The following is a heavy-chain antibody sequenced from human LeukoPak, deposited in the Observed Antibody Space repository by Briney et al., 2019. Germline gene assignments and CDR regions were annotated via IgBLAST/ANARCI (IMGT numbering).Heavy chain of an antibody. CDR2: ISSTSLYI. V-gene: IGHV3-21*01. CDR3: ARDRSPYGAGNWFDT. D-gene: IGHD4-17*01. CDR1: GLTFSTYS. Sequence: PGGSLRLSCAASGLTFSTYSLNWVRQAPGKGLEWVSSISSTSLYIYYTDSVKGRFTISRDNAKNSLYLQMNSLRADDTAVYFCARDRSPYGAGNWFDTWGQGTLVTVSS. J-gene: IGHJ5*02.